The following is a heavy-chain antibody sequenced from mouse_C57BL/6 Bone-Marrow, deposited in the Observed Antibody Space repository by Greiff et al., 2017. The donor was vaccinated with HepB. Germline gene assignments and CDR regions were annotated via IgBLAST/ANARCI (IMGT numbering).Heavy chain of an antibody. J-gene: IGHJ4*01. CDR3: AGGHYYGSSSPYAMDY. V-gene: IGHV1-22*01. CDR1: GYTFTDYN. D-gene: IGHD1-1*01. Sequence: VQLQQSGPELVKPGASVKMSCKASGYTFTDYNMHWVKQSHGKSLEWIGYINPNNGGTSYNQKFKGKATLTVNKSSSTAYMELRSLTSEDSAVYYCAGGHYYGSSSPYAMDYWGQGTSVTVSS. CDR2: INPNNGGT.